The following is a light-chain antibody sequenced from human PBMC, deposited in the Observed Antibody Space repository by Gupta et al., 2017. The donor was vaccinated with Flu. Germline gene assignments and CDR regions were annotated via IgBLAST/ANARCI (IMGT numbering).Light chain of an antibody. CDR1: SSDVGDYNR. Sequence: QSALTQPASVSGSPGQSIIISCTGTSSDVGDYNRVSWYQQHPGKAPKLIIYEVSNRPSGVSNRFSGSKSGNTASLTISGLQADDEADYCCSSYTRGTASVIAWVFGGGTKVTVL. V-gene: IGLV2-14*01. J-gene: IGLJ2*01. CDR2: EVS. CDR3: SSYTRGTASVIAWV.